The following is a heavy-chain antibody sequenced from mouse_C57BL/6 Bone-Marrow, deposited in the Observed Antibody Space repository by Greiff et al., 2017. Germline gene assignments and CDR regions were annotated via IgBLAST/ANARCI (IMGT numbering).Heavy chain of an antibody. CDR1: GYTFTDYY. CDR3: ARDDSITTVVDFDY. J-gene: IGHJ2*01. CDR2: ISPGCGTT. D-gene: IGHD1-1*01. Sequence: VQLQQSGPELVKPGASVKISCKASGYTFTDYYINWVKQSPGQGLEWIGWISPGCGTTSYNEKFKGKATLTVDPSSSTAYMQLSSLTSEDSAVYFCARDDSITTVVDFDYWGQGTTLTVSS. V-gene: IGHV1-84*01.